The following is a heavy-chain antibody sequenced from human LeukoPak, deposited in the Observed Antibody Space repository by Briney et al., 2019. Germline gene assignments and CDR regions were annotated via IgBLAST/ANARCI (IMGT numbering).Heavy chain of an antibody. CDR1: GYTFTGHY. CDR3: ASGGYKLDY. J-gene: IGHJ4*02. CDR2: INPNSGAT. V-gene: IGHV1-2*02. Sequence: GASVKVSCKASGYTFTGHYMHWVRQAPGQGREWMGWINPNSGATNYAQKLQGRVNMTRDTSVSTAYMELSTLRSDDTAVYYCASGGYKLDYWGQGTLVTVCS. D-gene: IGHD5-18*01.